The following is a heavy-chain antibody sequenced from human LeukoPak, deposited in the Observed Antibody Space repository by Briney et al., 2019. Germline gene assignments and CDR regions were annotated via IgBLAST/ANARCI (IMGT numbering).Heavy chain of an antibody. J-gene: IGHJ4*02. CDR1: GFSSNSFT. Sequence: PGGSLRLSCAASGFSSNSFTMHWVRQSPGKGLEYVSAITGNGLSTYYANSVKGRFTISRDNSKNSLYLQMGSLRIGDMAVYYCARGPLYYYGSAQYYFDSWGQGTLVTVSS. CDR2: ITGNGLST. CDR3: ARGPLYYYGSAQYYFDS. V-gene: IGHV3-64*01. D-gene: IGHD3-10*01.